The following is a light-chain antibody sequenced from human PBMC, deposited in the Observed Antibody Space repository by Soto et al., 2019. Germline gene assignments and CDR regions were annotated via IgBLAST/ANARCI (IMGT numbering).Light chain of an antibody. Sequence: QSALTQPASVSGSAGQSITISCSGTMRDVGAYNLVSWYQQHPGTAPKLIIYEVRNRPSGISSRFSGSRSGNTASLTISGLQAEDEADYYCSSYAGSNNIVVFGGGTKLTVL. CDR1: MRDVGAYNL. V-gene: IGLV2-14*01. CDR2: EVR. J-gene: IGLJ2*01. CDR3: SSYAGSNNIVV.